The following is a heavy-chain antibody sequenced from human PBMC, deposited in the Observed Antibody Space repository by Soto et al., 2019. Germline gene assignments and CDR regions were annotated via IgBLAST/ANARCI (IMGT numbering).Heavy chain of an antibody. V-gene: IGHV3-21*01. CDR1: GFTFSSYS. D-gene: IGHD3-16*01. J-gene: IGHJ4*02. CDR2: ISSSSSYI. CDR3: ARLMITFGGVEEFFNY. Sequence: EVQLVESGGGLVKPGGSLRLSCAASGFTFSSYSMNWVRQAPGKGLEWVSSISSSSSYIYYADSVKGRFTISRDNAKNSLYLQMNSLRAEDTAVYYCARLMITFGGVEEFFNYWGQGTLVTVSS.